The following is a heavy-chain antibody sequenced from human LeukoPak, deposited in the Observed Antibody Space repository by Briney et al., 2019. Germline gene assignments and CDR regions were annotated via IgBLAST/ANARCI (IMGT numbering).Heavy chain of an antibody. CDR1: GFTFSSYS. J-gene: IGHJ3*02. CDR3: ARDEWGDAFDI. Sequence: GGSLRLSCAASGFTFSSYSMNWVRQAPGKGLEWVSSISSSSSYIHSADSVRGRFTISRDNAKNSLFLQINSLRAEDTAVYYCARDEWGDAFDIWGQGTMVTVFS. V-gene: IGHV3-21*01. CDR2: ISSSSSYI. D-gene: IGHD1-26*01.